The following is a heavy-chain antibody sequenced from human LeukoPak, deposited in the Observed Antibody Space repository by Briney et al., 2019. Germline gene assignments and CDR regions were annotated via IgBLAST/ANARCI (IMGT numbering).Heavy chain of an antibody. J-gene: IGHJ4*02. V-gene: IGHV3-23*01. CDR2: ISGGGSGT. D-gene: IGHD6-19*01. CDR1: GFTSSSYG. Sequence: GGSLRLSCAASGFTSSSYGMSWVRQAPGKGLEWVSGISGGGSGTYYADSVKGRFTISRDNSKNTLHLQMNSLRAEDTAVYYCAKLSEWSGGWAFDYWGQGTLVTVSS. CDR3: AKLSEWSGGWAFDY.